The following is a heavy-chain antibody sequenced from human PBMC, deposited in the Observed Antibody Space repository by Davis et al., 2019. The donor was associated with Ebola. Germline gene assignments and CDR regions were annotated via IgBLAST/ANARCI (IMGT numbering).Heavy chain of an antibody. J-gene: IGHJ2*01. CDR2: ISYDGSNK. D-gene: IGHD5-24*01. CDR1: GFTFSSYA. V-gene: IGHV3-30-3*01. CDR3: ARDGRDGYNSLDL. Sequence: GESLKISCAASGFTFSSYAMHWVRQAPGKGLEWVAVISYDGSNKYYADSVKGRFTISRDNAKKSLYLQMNSLRAEDTAVYYCARDGRDGYNSLDLWGRGTLVTVSS.